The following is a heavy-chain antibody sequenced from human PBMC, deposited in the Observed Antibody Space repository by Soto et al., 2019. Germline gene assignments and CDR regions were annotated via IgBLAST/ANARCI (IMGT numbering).Heavy chain of an antibody. J-gene: IGHJ4*02. Sequence: EVQLLESGGGLVQPGGSLRLSCAASGFTFSSYATSWVRQAPGKGLEWVSVISTSGGSTYYADSVKGRFTISRDNSKNTLYLQMNSLRAEDTAVYYCAKEQGSGYYYLDFWGQGTLVTVSS. CDR3: AKEQGSGYYYLDF. D-gene: IGHD3-22*01. CDR1: GFTFSSYA. V-gene: IGHV3-23*01. CDR2: ISTSGGST.